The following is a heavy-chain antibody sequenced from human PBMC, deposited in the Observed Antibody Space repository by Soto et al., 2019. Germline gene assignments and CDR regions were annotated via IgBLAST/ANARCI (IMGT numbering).Heavy chain of an antibody. CDR1: GFTFSSYA. CDR3: AQGDYCSSTSCYYEGYGDYSVNDY. J-gene: IGHJ4*02. Sequence: GGSLRLSCAASGFTFSSYAMSWVRQAPGKGLEWVSAISGSGGSTYYADSVKGRFTISRDNSKNTRYLQMNSLRAEDTAVFYCAQGDYCSSTSCYYEGYGDYSVNDYWGQGTLVTVSS. CDR2: ISGSGGST. V-gene: IGHV3-23*01. D-gene: IGHD2-2*01.